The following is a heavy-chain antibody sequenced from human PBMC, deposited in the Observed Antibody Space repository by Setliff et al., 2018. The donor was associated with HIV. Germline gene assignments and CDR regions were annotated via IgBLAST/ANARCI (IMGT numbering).Heavy chain of an antibody. CDR2: INPNSGGT. CDR1: GYTFTDYY. CDR3: ARDPTTVMDYFDY. J-gene: IGHJ4*02. V-gene: IGHV1-2*02. Sequence: ASVKVSCKASGYTFTDYYMHWVRQAPGQGLEWMGWINPNSGGTNYAQKFQGRVTMTRDRSISTAYMELSRLRSDDKAVYYCARDPTTVMDYFDYWGQGTLVTVSS. D-gene: IGHD4-17*01.